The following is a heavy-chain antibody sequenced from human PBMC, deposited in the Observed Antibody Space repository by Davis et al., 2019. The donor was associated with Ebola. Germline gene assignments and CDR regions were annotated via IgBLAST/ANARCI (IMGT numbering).Heavy chain of an antibody. CDR1: GFTFSSYG. J-gene: IGHJ4*02. CDR3: AREGAAAGMDIDY. Sequence: PGGSLRLSCAASGFTFSSYGMHWVRQAPGKGLEWVAVIWYDGSNKYYADSVKGRFTISRDNSKNTLYLQMNSLRAEDTAVYYCAREGAAAGMDIDYWGQGTLVTVSS. V-gene: IGHV3-33*01. D-gene: IGHD6-13*01. CDR2: IWYDGSNK.